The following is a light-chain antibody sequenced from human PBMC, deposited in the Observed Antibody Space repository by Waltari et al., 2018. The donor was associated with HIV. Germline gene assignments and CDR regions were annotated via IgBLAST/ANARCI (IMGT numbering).Light chain of an antibody. V-gene: IGLV1-47*01. CDR2: ESD. J-gene: IGLJ3*02. CDR3: AAWDNYLNAWV. CDR1: SSNLGSHF. Sequence: QSVLTQSPSTSATPGQRVTILCSGASSNLGSHFVSWYQHLPGATPNLLIYESDRRPSGVPDRFSGSESGTSASLAISGLRSEDEADYYCAAWDNYLNAWVFGGGTRVTVL.